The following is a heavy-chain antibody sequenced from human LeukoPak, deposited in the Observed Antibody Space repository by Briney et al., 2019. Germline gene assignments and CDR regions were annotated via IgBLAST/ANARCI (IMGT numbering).Heavy chain of an antibody. V-gene: IGHV3-30-3*01. D-gene: IGHD6-6*01. Sequence: PGGSLRLSCAASGFTFSSYAMHWVRQAPGKGLEWVAVISYDGSNKYYADSVKGRFTISRDNSKNTLYLQMNSLRAEDTAVYYCARTAAQDAFDIWGQGTMVTVS. CDR2: ISYDGSNK. CDR3: ARTAAQDAFDI. J-gene: IGHJ3*02. CDR1: GFTFSSYA.